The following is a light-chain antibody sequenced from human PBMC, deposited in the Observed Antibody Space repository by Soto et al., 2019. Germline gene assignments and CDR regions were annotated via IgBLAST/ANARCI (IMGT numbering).Light chain of an antibody. Sequence: QSALTQSPSASGSPGQSVTISCTGTSSDVGGYNFVSWYQQHPGKAPKLMIYEVSKRPSGVPDRFSGSKSGNTASLTVSGLQAEDEADYYCSSYASTSTAVFGTGTKVTVL. CDR3: SSYASTSTAV. V-gene: IGLV2-8*01. CDR2: EVS. J-gene: IGLJ1*01. CDR1: SSDVGGYNF.